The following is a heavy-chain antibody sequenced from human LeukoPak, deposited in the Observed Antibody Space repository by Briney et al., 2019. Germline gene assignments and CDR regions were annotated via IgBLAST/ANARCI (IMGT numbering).Heavy chain of an antibody. V-gene: IGHV4-34*01. J-gene: IGHJ4*02. D-gene: IGHD6-19*01. CDR1: GGSFFGYH. CDR3: ARRDAVAGDFDY. Sequence: SETLSLTCALSGGSFFGYHWTWLRQSPGKGLEWIGEISHSGSTSFNPSLASRVTISVDTSKNQFSLKLSSVTAADTAVYYCARRDAVAGDFDYWGQGTLVTVSS. CDR2: ISHSGST.